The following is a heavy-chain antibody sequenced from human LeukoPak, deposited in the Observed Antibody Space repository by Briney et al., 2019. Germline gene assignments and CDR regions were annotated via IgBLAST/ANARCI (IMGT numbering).Heavy chain of an antibody. J-gene: IGHJ6*02. CDR3: ARHVQGYCSGGSCDYYYYGMDV. D-gene: IGHD2-15*01. CDR1: GYSFTSYW. V-gene: IGHV5-51*01. Sequence: GESLKISCKGSGYSFTSYWIGWVRQMPGKGLEWMGIIYPSDSDTRYSPSFQGQVTISADKSISTAYLQWSSLKASDTATYYCARHVQGYCSGGSCDYYYYGMDVWGQGTTVTVSS. CDR2: IYPSDSDT.